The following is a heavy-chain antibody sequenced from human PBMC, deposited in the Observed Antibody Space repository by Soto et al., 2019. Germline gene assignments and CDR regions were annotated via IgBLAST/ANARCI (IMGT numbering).Heavy chain of an antibody. V-gene: IGHV5-10-1*01. CDR1: GYNFASDW. CDR3: ARRYCSSASCPRNYYGMDV. D-gene: IGHD2-2*01. J-gene: IGHJ6*02. CDR2: IDPIDSYT. Sequence: GESLKISCQGSGYNFASDWISWLRQMPGKGLEWMGMIDPIDSYTNYSPSFQGHVTISADKSISTAYLQWSSLKASDTAMYYCARRYCSSASCPRNYYGMDVWGQGTTVTVSS.